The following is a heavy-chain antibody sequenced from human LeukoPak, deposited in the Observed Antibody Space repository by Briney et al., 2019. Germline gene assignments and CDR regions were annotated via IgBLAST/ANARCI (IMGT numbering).Heavy chain of an antibody. D-gene: IGHD2-15*01. Sequence: GASVKVSCKASGYTFTGYYMHWVRQAPGQGLKWMGWINPNSGGTNYAQKFQGRVTMTRDTSISTAYMELSRLRSDDTAVYYCARDPRSRYCSGGSYPYFDYWGQGTLVTVSS. V-gene: IGHV1-2*02. CDR1: GYTFTGYY. CDR3: ARDPRSRYCSGGSYPYFDY. J-gene: IGHJ4*02. CDR2: INPNSGGT.